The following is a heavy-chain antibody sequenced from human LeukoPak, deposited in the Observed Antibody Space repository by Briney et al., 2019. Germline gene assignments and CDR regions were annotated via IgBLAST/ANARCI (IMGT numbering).Heavy chain of an antibody. J-gene: IGHJ4*02. V-gene: IGHV3-30*18. D-gene: IGHD5-18*01. CDR2: ISSDGSNK. CDR1: GFTFSNYG. CDR3: AKGSVDTATCLDY. Sequence: GGSLRLSCAASGFTFSNYGMHWVRQAPGKGLEWVAVISSDGSNKNYADSVKGRFTISRDNSKNTLYLQMNSLRAEDTAVFHCAKGSVDTATCLDYWGQGTLVTVSS.